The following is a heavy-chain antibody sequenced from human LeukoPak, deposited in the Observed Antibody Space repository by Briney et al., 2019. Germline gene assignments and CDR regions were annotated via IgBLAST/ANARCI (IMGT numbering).Heavy chain of an antibody. D-gene: IGHD2-21*01. CDR1: GFTFSSYA. Sequence: QPLASLRLSCAASGFTFSSYAMSWVRQTPGEGLEWVSAISGSGGSTYYADSVKGRFTLSRDNSKTTLYMQMNSLRAEDTAVYYCAKEALNIPLSDFRLRVYFDYWGQGTLVTVSS. V-gene: IGHV3-23*01. J-gene: IGHJ4*02. CDR3: AKEALNIPLSDFRLRVYFDY. CDR2: ISGSGGST.